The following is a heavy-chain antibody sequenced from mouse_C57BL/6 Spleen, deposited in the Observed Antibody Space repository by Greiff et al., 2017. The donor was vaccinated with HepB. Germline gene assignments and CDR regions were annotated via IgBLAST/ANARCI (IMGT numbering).Heavy chain of an antibody. CDR1: GYTFTDYE. Sequence: LVESGAELVRPGASVTLSCKASGYTFTDYEMHWVKQTPVHGLEWIGAIDPETGGTAYNQKFKGKAILTADKSSSTAYMELRSLTSEDSAVYYCTRGIYYDYLYFDYWGQGTTLTVSS. V-gene: IGHV1-15*01. D-gene: IGHD2-4*01. CDR3: TRGIYYDYLYFDY. J-gene: IGHJ2*01. CDR2: IDPETGGT.